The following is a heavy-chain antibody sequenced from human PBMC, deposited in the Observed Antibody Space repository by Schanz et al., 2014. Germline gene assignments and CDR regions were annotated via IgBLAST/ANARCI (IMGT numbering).Heavy chain of an antibody. CDR3: ARDDGGGYNQIDY. V-gene: IGHV3-66*01. D-gene: IGHD5-12*01. CDR2: IYSGGST. CDR1: GFTVSSNY. Sequence: VQLVESGGGLVKPGGSLRLSCAASGFTVSSNYMSWVRQAPGKGLEWVSVIYSGGSTYYADSVKGRFTISRDNSKNTLFLEMNSLRLEDTAVYYCARDDGGGYNQIDYWGQGALVTVSS. J-gene: IGHJ4*02.